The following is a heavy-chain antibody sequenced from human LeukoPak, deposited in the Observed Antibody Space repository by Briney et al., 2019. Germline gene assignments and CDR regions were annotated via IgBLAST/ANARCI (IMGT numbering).Heavy chain of an antibody. CDR1: GGSISSGSYY. D-gene: IGHD6-13*01. V-gene: IGHV4-61*02. CDR2: IYTSGST. Sequence: SSETLSLTCIVSGGSISSGSYYWSWIRQPAGKGLEWIGRIYTSGSTNYNPSLKSRVTISVDTSKNQFSLKLSSVTAADTAVYFCATTHSSWHSGFDYWGQGTLVTVSS. CDR3: ATTHSSWHSGFDY. J-gene: IGHJ4*02.